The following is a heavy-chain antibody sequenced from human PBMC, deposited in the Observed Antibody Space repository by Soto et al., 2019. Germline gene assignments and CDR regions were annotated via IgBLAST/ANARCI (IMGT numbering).Heavy chain of an antibody. CDR1: GFTFSSYA. D-gene: IGHD4-17*01. Sequence: HPGGSLRLSCAASGFTFSSYAMSWVRQAPGKGLEWVSAISGSGGSTYYADSVKGRFTISRDNSKNTLYLQMNSLRAEDTAVYYCAKESDDYGARGGLFDYWGQGTLVTVSS. V-gene: IGHV3-23*01. CDR2: ISGSGGST. CDR3: AKESDDYGARGGLFDY. J-gene: IGHJ4*02.